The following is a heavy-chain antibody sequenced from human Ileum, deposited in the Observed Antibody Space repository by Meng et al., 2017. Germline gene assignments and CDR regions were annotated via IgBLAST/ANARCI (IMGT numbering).Heavy chain of an antibody. CDR3: AHRRGMSTTGGLFDP. J-gene: IGHJ5*02. Sequence: QIPWKDAGPTLVNPSQTLTLFCTFSGFSLSSGRMGVGFFRQPPGKPLEWVAVIYWSDEKRYSPTLKSRLTITKDTSKNQVVLTVTNMDTVDTATYYCAHRRGMSTTGGLFDPWGQGTLVTVSS. CDR2: IYWSDEK. D-gene: IGHD1-1*01. V-gene: IGHV2-5*01. CDR1: GFSLSSGRMG.